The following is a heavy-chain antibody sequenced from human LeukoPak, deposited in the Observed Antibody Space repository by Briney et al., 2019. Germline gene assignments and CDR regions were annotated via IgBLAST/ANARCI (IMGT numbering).Heavy chain of an antibody. CDR1: GFTFSSYS. D-gene: IGHD5-18*01. CDR3: ARDAGYGYDRFDY. J-gene: IGHJ4*02. V-gene: IGHV3-21*01. CDR2: ISSSSSYI. Sequence: GGSLRLSCAASGFTFSSYSMNWVRQAPGKGLEWVSSISSSSSYIYYADSVKGRFTISRDNAQNSLYLQMNRLGVEDTAVYYCARDAGYGYDRFDYWGQGTQVTVSS.